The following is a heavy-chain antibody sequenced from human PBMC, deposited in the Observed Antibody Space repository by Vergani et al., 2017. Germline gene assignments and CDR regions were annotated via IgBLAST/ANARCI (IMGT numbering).Heavy chain of an antibody. CDR1: GAYVGSGGYY. J-gene: IGHJ4*02. CDR2: IYYSGTT. V-gene: IGHV4-30-4*08. CDR3: AKYLRDSTDGLPDS. D-gene: IGHD2-21*02. Sequence: QVQLQESGPGLVKASQTLSLTCSVSGAYVGSGGYYWTWVRQRPGMGLDWIGYIYYSGTTYYNPSLERRLTISLDTSENHLSLKLTSVTDADTALYYCAKYLRDSTDGLPDSWGPGTLVIVSS.